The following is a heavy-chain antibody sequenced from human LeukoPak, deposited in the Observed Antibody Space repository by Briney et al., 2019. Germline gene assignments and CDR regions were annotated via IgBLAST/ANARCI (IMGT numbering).Heavy chain of an antibody. D-gene: IGHD3-10*01. CDR2: IIPIFGTA. Sequence: SVKVSCKASGGTFSSYAISWVRQAPGQGLEWMGRIIPIFGTANYAQKFQGRVTVTTDESTSTAYMELSSLRSEDTAVYYCARDRDYYGSGSADYWGQGTLVTVSS. CDR3: ARDRDYYGSGSADY. J-gene: IGHJ4*02. V-gene: IGHV1-69*05. CDR1: GGTFSSYA.